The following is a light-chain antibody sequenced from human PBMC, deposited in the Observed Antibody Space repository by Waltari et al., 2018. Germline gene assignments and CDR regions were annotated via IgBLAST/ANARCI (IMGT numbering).Light chain of an antibody. CDR3: QQYNTWPT. CDR2: GAS. V-gene: IGKV3-15*01. Sequence: APTPRRASQSISSNLAWYQQKPGQSPRLLIHGASTRATGIPARFSGSGSGTDFTLTISSLQSEDFAVYFCQQYNTWPTFGGGTKVEIK. J-gene: IGKJ4*01. CDR1: QSISSN.